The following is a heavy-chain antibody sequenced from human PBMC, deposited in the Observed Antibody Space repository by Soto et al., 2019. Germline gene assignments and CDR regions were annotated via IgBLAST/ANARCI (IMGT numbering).Heavy chain of an antibody. J-gene: IGHJ3*02. Sequence: GESLKISCKTSVYVFTAYWIGWVRQMPGKGLEWMGIIYPGGDSDTRYSQSSQGQVTISADKSITTAYLQWNSLKASDTAMYYCATQMTTSQDAFDIWGQGTMVTVSS. CDR1: VYVFTAYW. D-gene: IGHD4-4*01. CDR2: IYPGGDSDT. CDR3: ATQMTTSQDAFDI. V-gene: IGHV5-51*01.